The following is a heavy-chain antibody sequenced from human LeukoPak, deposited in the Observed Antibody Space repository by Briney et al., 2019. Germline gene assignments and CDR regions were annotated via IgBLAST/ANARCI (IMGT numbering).Heavy chain of an antibody. CDR3: ARESGSYHGNDY. CDR2: INPNNGGT. CDR1: GYTFTGYY. J-gene: IGHJ4*02. V-gene: IGHV1-2*06. D-gene: IGHD1-26*01. Sequence: ASVKVSCKASGYTFTGYYMHWVRQAPGQGLEWMGRINPNNGGTNCAQKFQGRVTMTGDTSISTAYMELNSLGSDDTAMYYCARESGSYHGNDYWGQGTLVTVSS.